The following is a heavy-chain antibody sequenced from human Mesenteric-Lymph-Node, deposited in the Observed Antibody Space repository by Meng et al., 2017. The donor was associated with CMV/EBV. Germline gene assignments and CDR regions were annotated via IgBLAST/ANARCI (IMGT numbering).Heavy chain of an antibody. CDR2: VTPFGTT. CDR3: AGHPRDFDF. CDR1: GVSFSVCF. J-gene: IGHJ4*02. V-gene: IGHV4-34*01. Sequence: PYLPCAVFGVSFSVCFWSWTRQSTGKGLEWIGEVTPFGTTNYSPSLKIRVTISADTSKSQFSLKLTSMTAADTAVYYCAGHPRDFDFWGQGTLVTVSS.